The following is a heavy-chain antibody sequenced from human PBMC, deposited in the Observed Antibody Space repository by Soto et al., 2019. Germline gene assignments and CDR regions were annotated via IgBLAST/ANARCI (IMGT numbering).Heavy chain of an antibody. CDR1: GYTFTSYY. CDR2: INPSGGST. D-gene: IGHD3-16*02. V-gene: IGHV1-46*03. J-gene: IGHJ3*02. CDR3: ASLSGINDAFDI. Sequence: ASVKVSCKASGYTFTSYYMHWVRQAPGQGLEWMGIINPSGGSTSYAQKFQGRVTMTRDTSTSTVYMELSSLRSEDTAVYYCASLSGINDAFDIWGQGTMVTVSS.